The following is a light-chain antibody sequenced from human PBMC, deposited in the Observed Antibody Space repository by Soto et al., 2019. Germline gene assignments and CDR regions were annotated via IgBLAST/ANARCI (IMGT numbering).Light chain of an antibody. CDR3: QTWGTGIHYV. CDR1: SGHSSYA. CDR2: LNSDGSH. J-gene: IGLJ1*01. V-gene: IGLV4-69*01. Sequence: QSVLTQSPSASASLGASVKLTCTLSSGHSSYAIAWHQQQPEKGPRYLMKLNSDGSHSKGDGIPDRFSGSSSGAERYLTISSLQSEDEAYYYWQTWGTGIHYVFGTGTKLTVL.